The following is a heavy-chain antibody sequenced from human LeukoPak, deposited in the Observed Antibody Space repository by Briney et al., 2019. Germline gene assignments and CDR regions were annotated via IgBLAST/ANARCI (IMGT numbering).Heavy chain of an antibody. CDR3: ALANWGSQAPGDY. CDR2: IKQDGSEK. CDR1: GFSLSNYW. Sequence: GGSLRLSCAASGFSLSNYWMNWVRQAPGKGLEWVANIKQDGSEKNYVDSVKGRFSISRDNAKNSLILQMNSLRAEDTAVYYCALANWGSQAPGDYWGQGTLVTVSS. V-gene: IGHV3-7*01. D-gene: IGHD7-27*01. J-gene: IGHJ4*02.